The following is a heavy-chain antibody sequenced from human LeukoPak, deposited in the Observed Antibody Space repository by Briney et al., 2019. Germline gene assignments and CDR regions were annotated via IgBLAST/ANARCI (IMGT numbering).Heavy chain of an antibody. CDR2: FIPVLGTA. V-gene: IGHV1-69*06. CDR1: GGIFSDYA. CDR3: ASYSSSPAGGY. J-gene: IGHJ4*02. D-gene: IGHD6-13*01. Sequence: GSSVKVSCKASGGIFSDYALNWVRQAPGQGLEWMGVFIPVLGTANSTQNFQDRVSITADMSTHTVYMELSSLRSEDTAVYYCASYSSSPAGGYWGQGTLVTVSS.